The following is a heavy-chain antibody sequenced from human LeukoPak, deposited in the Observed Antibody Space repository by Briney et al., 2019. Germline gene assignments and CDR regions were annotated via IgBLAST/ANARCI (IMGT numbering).Heavy chain of an antibody. D-gene: IGHD4-17*01. CDR2: ISSSSNTV. Sequence: PGGSLRLSCAASGFTFSDYSFNWLRQAPGKGLEWISFISSSSNTVYYADSVKGRFTISRDNARNSLYLQMNSLGDEDTAVYYCARDRAYGDSVYRYFDLWGRGTLLIVSS. V-gene: IGHV3-48*02. J-gene: IGHJ2*01. CDR1: GFTFSDYS. CDR3: ARDRAYGDSVYRYFDL.